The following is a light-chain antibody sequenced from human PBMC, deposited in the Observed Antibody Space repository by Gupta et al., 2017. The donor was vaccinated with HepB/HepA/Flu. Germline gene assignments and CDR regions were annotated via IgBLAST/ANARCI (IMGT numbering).Light chain of an antibody. V-gene: IGLV3-1*01. J-gene: IGLJ2*01. CDR1: KLGDKY. Sequence: SYELTQPPSVSVCPGQTASITCPGDKLGDKYACWYQQKPGQSPVLVIYGDTKRPSEIPERVSGSSSGNTATLTISGTQVMDEDDYYCQAWDSGIVVFGGGTKLTVL. CDR3: QAWDSGIVV. CDR2: GDT.